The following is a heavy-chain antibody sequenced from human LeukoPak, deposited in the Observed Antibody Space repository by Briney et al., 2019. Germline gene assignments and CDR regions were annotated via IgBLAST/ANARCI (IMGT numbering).Heavy chain of an antibody. V-gene: IGHV3-66*01. D-gene: IGHD3-22*01. CDR1: GFTVSDNF. J-gene: IGHJ6*02. CDR2: IYTGGNT. CDR3: ARDLFSVTRKVGHGMDV. Sequence: GGSLRLSCAASGFTVSDNFLTWVRQAPGQGLEWVSVIYTGGNTYYADSVKGRFTTSRDNSKNTVYLQMNSLRAEDTAVYYCARDLFSVTRKVGHGMDVWGQGTTVTVSS.